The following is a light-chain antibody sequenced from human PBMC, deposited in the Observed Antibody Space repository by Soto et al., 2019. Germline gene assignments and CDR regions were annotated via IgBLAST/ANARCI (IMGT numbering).Light chain of an antibody. CDR2: EIN. CDR3: NSYTTLSNRV. Sequence: SVLTQPPSASGSPGQSVTISCTGTSSDVGAYDYVSWYQQHPGKAPKLMIYEINKRPSGVPDRFSGSKSGNTASLTVSGLQAGDEANYYCNSYTTLSNRVFGTGTKVTV. CDR1: SSDVGAYDY. J-gene: IGLJ1*01. V-gene: IGLV2-8*01.